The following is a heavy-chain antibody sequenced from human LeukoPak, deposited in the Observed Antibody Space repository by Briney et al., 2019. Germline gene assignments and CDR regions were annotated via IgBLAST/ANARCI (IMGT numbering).Heavy chain of an antibody. V-gene: IGHV3-23*01. D-gene: IGHD3-9*01. J-gene: IGHJ4*02. CDR2: ISGSGGST. CDR3: AKDRNYDILTGYPIFDY. CDR1: GFTFGSYA. Sequence: GGSLRLSCAASGFTFGSYAMNWVRQTPGKGLEWVSAISGSGGSTYYADSVKGRFTISRDNSKNTLYLQMNSLRAEDTAVYYCAKDRNYDILTGYPIFDYWGQGTLVTVCS.